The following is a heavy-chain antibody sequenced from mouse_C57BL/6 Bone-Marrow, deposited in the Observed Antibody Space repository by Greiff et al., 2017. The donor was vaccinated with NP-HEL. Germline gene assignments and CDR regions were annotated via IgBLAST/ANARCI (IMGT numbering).Heavy chain of an antibody. CDR2: ISDGGSYT. Sequence: EVKVEESGGGLVKPGGSLKLSCAASGFTFSSYAMSWVRQTPEKRLEWVATISDGGSYTYYPDNVKGRFTISRDNAKNNLYLQMSHLKSEDTAMYYCASGTGFDYWGQGTTLTVSS. D-gene: IGHD4-1*01. CDR3: ASGTGFDY. J-gene: IGHJ2*01. V-gene: IGHV5-4*03. CDR1: GFTFSSYA.